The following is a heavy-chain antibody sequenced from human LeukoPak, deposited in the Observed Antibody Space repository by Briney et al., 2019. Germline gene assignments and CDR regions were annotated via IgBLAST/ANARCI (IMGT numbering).Heavy chain of an antibody. D-gene: IGHD6-13*01. J-gene: IGHJ5*02. V-gene: IGHV4-34*01. CDR1: GGSFSGYY. CDR3: ARAAVNNWFDP. Sequence: SETLSLTCAAYGGSFSGYYWSWIRQPPGKGLEWIGEINHSGSTNYNPSLKSRVTISVDTSKNQFSLKLSSVTAADTAVYYCARAAVNNWFDPWGQGTLVTVSS. CDR2: INHSGST.